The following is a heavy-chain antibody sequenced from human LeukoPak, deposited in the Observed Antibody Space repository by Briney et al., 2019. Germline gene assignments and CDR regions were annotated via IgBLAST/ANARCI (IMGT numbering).Heavy chain of an antibody. CDR1: GYSFTAYY. J-gene: IGHJ3*01. Sequence: ASVKVSCKASGYSFTAYYIHWVRQAPGQGLEWMGWINTYSGDTDYAQRFQGRVTLTGDTPISTTYMDVNGLTSDDTGVYFCARIGYCNGTDCHDAFDLWGQGTMVTVSS. CDR3: ARIGYCNGTDCHDAFDL. D-gene: IGHD2-15*01. V-gene: IGHV1-2*02. CDR2: INTYSGDT.